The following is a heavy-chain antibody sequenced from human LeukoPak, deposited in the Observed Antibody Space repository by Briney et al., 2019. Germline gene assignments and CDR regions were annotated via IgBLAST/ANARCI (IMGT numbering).Heavy chain of an antibody. V-gene: IGHV4-59*08. CDR2: VFYSGST. CDR1: GGSISGYY. D-gene: IGHD1-7*01. J-gene: IGHJ6*02. Sequence: PSETLSLTCTVSGGSISGYYWSWIRQPPGKGLELIGYVFYSGSTNYNPSLKSRVTISVDTSKNQFSLKLSSVTAADTAVYYCARANWNYVYGMDVWGQGATVTVSS. CDR3: ARANWNYVYGMDV.